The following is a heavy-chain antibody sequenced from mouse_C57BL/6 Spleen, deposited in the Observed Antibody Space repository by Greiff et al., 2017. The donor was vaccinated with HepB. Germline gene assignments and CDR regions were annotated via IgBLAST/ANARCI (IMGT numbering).Heavy chain of an antibody. D-gene: IGHD1-1*01. CDR1: GFTFSSYG. CDR3: ARHRGSYYYAMDD. V-gene: IGHV5-6*01. CDR2: ISSGGSYT. J-gene: IGHJ4*01. Sequence: EVQRVESGGDLVKPGGSLKLSCAASGFTFSSYGMSWVRQTPDKRLEWVATISSGGSYTYSPDSVKGRFTISRDNAKNTLYLQMSSLKSEDTAMYYCARHRGSYYYAMDDWGQGTSVTVSS.